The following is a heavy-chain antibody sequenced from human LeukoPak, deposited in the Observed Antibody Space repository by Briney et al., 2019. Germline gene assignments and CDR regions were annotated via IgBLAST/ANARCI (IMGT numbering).Heavy chain of an antibody. D-gene: IGHD3-3*01. Sequence: SETLSLTCTVSGGSISSYYWSWIRQPAGKGLEWIGRIYTSGSTYYNPSLKSRVTISVDTSKNQFSLKLSSVTAADTAVYYCARDDYDFWSGTLDYWGLGTLVTVSS. J-gene: IGHJ4*02. CDR2: IYTSGST. CDR3: ARDDYDFWSGTLDY. V-gene: IGHV4-4*07. CDR1: GGSISSYY.